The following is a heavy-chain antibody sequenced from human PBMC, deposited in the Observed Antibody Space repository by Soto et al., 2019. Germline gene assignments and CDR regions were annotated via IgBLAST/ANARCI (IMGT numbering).Heavy chain of an antibody. CDR1: GGTFSSYA. CDR2: VIPIFGTA. CDR3: AADQPGGQRRRIHYNGDYYYMDV. V-gene: IGHV1-69*05. D-gene: IGHD6-25*01. Sequence: GASVKVSCKAPGGTFSSYAISWVRQAPGQGLEWIGGVIPIFGTAKYAQKFQGRVTITTDKSTSTAYMELSSLRSEDTAVYYCAADQPGGQRRRIHYNGDYYYMDVWGKGTTVTVSS. J-gene: IGHJ6*03.